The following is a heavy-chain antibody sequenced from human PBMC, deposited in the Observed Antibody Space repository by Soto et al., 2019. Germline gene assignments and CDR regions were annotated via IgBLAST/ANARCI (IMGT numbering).Heavy chain of an antibody. CDR1: GFTFSSYG. D-gene: IGHD2-2*01. J-gene: IGHJ4*02. CDR2: ISYDGSNK. CDR3: AKDPCTRCYTFDY. V-gene: IGHV3-30*18. Sequence: LRLSCAASGFTFSSYGMHWVRQAPGKGLEWVAVISYDGSNKYYADSVKGRFTISRDNFKNTLYLQMNSLRAEDTAVYYCAKDPCTRCYTFDYWGQGTLVTVSS.